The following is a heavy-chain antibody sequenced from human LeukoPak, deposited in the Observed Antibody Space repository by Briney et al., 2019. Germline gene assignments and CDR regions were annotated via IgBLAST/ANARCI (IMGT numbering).Heavy chain of an antibody. CDR1: GGPFSGYY. CDR3: AREKAQGQLGYCSGGSCYPPPD. Sequence: SETLSLTCAVYGGPFSGYYWSWIRQPPGKGLEWIGEINHSGSTNYNPSLKSRVTISVDTSKNQFSLKLSSVTAADTAVYYCAREKAQGQLGYCSGGSCYPPPDWGQGTLVTVSS. D-gene: IGHD2-15*01. J-gene: IGHJ4*02. V-gene: IGHV4-34*01. CDR2: INHSGST.